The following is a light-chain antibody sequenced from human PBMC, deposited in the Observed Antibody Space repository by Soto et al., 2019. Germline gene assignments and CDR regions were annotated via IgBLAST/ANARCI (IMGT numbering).Light chain of an antibody. J-gene: IGKJ1*01. Sequence: DIQMIQPPVTLSGAVGGRVTITCRANQTISIWLAWYQQKPGKATQLLIYTASTLKSGVPSRFSGSGSGTEFTLTISSLQPDDFATYYCQHYNSYSEAFGQGTKVDIK. V-gene: IGKV1-5*03. CDR2: TAS. CDR1: QTISIW. CDR3: QHYNSYSEA.